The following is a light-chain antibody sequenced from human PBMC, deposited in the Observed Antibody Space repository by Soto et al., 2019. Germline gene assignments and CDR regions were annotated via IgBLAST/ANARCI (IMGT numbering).Light chain of an antibody. Sequence: QSALTQPASVSGSPGQSITISCAGTGSDVGAYNLVSWYQQHPGKAPKLIICDVNTRPSGISNRFSGSKSGDTASLTISGLQDEDEADYFCCSYAGTGAYVFGTGTKLTVL. CDR1: GSDVGAYNL. CDR2: DVN. J-gene: IGLJ1*01. V-gene: IGLV2-23*02. CDR3: CSYAGTGAYV.